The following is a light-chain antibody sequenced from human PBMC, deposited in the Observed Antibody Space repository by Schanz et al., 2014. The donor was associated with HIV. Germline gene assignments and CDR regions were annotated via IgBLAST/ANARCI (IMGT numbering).Light chain of an antibody. CDR3: QQYGSSPTWT. Sequence: IVMTQSPATLSVSPGERATLSCRASQSVSTNLAWYQQKPGQAPRLLIYGASTRATGIPARFSGSGSGTEFTLTISRLEPEDCAVYYCQQYGSSPTWTFGQGTKVEIK. CDR1: QSVSTN. V-gene: IGKV3-15*01. CDR2: GAS. J-gene: IGKJ1*01.